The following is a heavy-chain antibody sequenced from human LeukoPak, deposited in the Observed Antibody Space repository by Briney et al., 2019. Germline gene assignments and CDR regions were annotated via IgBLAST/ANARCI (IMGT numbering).Heavy chain of an antibody. CDR2: ISSSVSYI. CDR3: ARDRLGDYDHSGYYDK. D-gene: IGHD3-22*01. CDR1: GFTFSTYS. J-gene: IGHJ4*02. V-gene: IGHV3-21*04. Sequence: PGGSLRLSCAASGFTFSTYSMNWVRQAPGKGLEWVSSISSSVSYIYYADSVKGRFTISRDNAKNSVYLQMNNLRAEDTAVYYCARDRLGDYDHSGYYDKWGQGTLVTVSS.